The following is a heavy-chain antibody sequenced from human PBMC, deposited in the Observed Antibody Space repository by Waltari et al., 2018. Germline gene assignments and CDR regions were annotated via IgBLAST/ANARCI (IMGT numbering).Heavy chain of an antibody. D-gene: IGHD3-22*01. Sequence: QVQLVESGGGVVQPGGSLRLPCAASGFLFRSSGMHWVRQAPGKGLEWVAFIRNDGSYQQYADSVKGRFTISRDNSKKTLYLQLNSLRAEDTAVYYCAKDRDRSYFDTSGYPDWGQGTLVTVSS. V-gene: IGHV3-30*02. CDR1: GFLFRSSG. J-gene: IGHJ4*02. CDR3: AKDRDRSYFDTSGYPD. CDR2: IRNDGSYQ.